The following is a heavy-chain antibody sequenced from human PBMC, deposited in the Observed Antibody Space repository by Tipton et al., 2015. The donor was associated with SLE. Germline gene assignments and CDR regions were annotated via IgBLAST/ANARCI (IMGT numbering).Heavy chain of an antibody. CDR1: GFTFGDYA. D-gene: IGHD6-25*01. CDR2: IRSKAYGGTT. J-gene: IGHJ4*02. V-gene: IGHV3-49*03. Sequence: SLRLSCTASGFTFGDYAMSWFRQAPGKGLEWVGFIRSKAYGGTTEYAASVKGRFTISRDDSKSIAYLQMNSLKTEDTAVYYCTRDLGAGLSYFDYWGQGTLVTVSS. CDR3: TRDLGAGLSYFDY.